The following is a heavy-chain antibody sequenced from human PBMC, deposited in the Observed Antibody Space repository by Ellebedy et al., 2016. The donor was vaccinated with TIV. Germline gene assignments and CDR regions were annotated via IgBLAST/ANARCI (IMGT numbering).Heavy chain of an antibody. J-gene: IGHJ5*02. V-gene: IGHV4-59*08. D-gene: IGHD6-13*01. CDR2: IYYSGRT. CDR3: ARHRPNSSSWYGLFWFDP. Sequence: MPSETLSLTCTVSGGSISSYYWSWIRQPPGKGLEWIGYIYYSGRTNYNPSLKSRVTISVDTSKNQFSLKLSSVTAADTAVYYCARHRPNSSSWYGLFWFDPWGQGTLVTVSS. CDR1: GGSISSYY.